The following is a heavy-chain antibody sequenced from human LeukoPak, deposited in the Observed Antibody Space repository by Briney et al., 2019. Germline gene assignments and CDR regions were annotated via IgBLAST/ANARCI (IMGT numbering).Heavy chain of an antibody. D-gene: IGHD3-3*01. Sequence: ASVKVSCKASGYIFTSYGISWVRQAPGQGLEWMGWVSAYNGNTNYAQSLQGRVTMTTDTSTSTAYMALRSLRSDDTAVYYCARDHENDFWSGYPDYWGQGTLVTVSS. CDR3: ARDHENDFWSGYPDY. CDR1: GYIFTSYG. V-gene: IGHV1-18*01. J-gene: IGHJ4*02. CDR2: VSAYNGNT.